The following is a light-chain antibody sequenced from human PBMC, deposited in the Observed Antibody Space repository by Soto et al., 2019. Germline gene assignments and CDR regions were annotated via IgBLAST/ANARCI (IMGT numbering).Light chain of an antibody. CDR2: DVS. Sequence: QSALTQPASVSGSPGQSITISCTGTSSDVGGYNYVSWYQHHPGTAPKLIIFDVSYRPSGVSNRFSGSKSDNTASLTISGLQAEDEADYYCSSFTSSSTLVFGGGTQLTVL. CDR3: SSFTSSSTLV. V-gene: IGLV2-14*03. J-gene: IGLJ2*01. CDR1: SSDVGGYNY.